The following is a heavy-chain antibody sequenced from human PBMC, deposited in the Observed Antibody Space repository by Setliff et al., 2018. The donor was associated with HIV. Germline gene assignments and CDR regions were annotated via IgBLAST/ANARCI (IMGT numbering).Heavy chain of an antibody. V-gene: IGHV3-74*01. J-gene: IGHJ6*03. CDR3: ARRPTVTTARLNYYYMDV. CDR2: INSDGSTT. Sequence: PGGSLRLSCVASEFTFSDSWMHWVRQVPGQGLVWVSTINSDGSTTSYADSVKGRFTISRDNAKNSLYLQMNSLRAEDTAVYYCARRPTVTTARLNYYYMDVWGKGTTVTVS. CDR1: EFTFSDSW. D-gene: IGHD4-17*01.